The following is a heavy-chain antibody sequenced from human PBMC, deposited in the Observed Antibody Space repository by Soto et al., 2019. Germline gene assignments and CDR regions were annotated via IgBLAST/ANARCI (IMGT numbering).Heavy chain of an antibody. Sequence: QIQLVQSGAEVRKPGASVKVSCKTSGYIFPNYGLSWVRQAPGQGLEWLGWISPYSGNTKYIQKLQGRVTLTTDTSPSTAYMELRSLRSDDTAVYYCARVNQSQTRRGDTWFDPWGQGTLVTVSS. J-gene: IGHJ5*02. D-gene: IGHD3-10*01. CDR1: GYIFPNYG. CDR2: ISPYSGNT. CDR3: ARVNQSQTRRGDTWFDP. V-gene: IGHV1-18*01.